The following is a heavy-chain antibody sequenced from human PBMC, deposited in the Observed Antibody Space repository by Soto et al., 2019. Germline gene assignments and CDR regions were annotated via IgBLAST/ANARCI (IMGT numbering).Heavy chain of an antibody. V-gene: IGHV3-33*01. J-gene: IGHJ4*02. CDR3: ARTYSSGWLDY. CDR2: IWYDGSNK. CDR1: GFTFSTYA. D-gene: IGHD6-19*01. Sequence: QVQLVESGGGVVQPGRSLRLSCAASGFTFSTYAMYWVRQAPGKGLEWVAVIWYDGSNKYYADSVTGRFTISRDNSKNTLYLQMNSLRAEDTAVYYCARTYSSGWLDYWGQGTLVTVSS.